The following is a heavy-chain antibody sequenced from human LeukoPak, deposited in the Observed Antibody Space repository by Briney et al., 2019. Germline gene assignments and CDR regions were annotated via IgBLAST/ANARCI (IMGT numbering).Heavy chain of an antibody. Sequence: GGSLRLSCAASGFTFSSYGMSWVRQAPGKGLEWVSAISGSGGSTYYADSVKGRFTISRDNSKNTLYLQMNSLRAEDTAVYYCAKLRRVRGAHPDYWGQGTLVTVSS. CDR3: AKLRRVRGAHPDY. CDR1: GFTFSSYG. CDR2: ISGSGGST. V-gene: IGHV3-23*01. J-gene: IGHJ4*02. D-gene: IGHD3-10*01.